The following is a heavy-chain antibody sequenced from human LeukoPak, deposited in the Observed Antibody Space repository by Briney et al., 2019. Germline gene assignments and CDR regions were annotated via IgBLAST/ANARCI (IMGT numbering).Heavy chain of an antibody. Sequence: GGSLRLSCAAAGFTFNIYVMTWVRQAPGKGLEWVSAIGDRGSDTYYADPVKGRFTISRDNSEYTLYLQMNSLRAEDTAVYYCAKVRPPYRSGWSIEFDYWGRGTLVTVSS. CDR2: IGDRGSDT. J-gene: IGHJ4*02. CDR3: AKVRPPYRSGWSIEFDY. CDR1: GFTFNIYV. V-gene: IGHV3-23*01. D-gene: IGHD6-19*01.